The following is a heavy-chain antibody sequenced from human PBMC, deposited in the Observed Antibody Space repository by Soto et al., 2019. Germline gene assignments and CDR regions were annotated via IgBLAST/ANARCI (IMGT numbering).Heavy chain of an antibody. D-gene: IGHD2-2*01. Sequence: SDTLSLTCTVSGDSISSYYWSWIRQPPGKGLEWIGYIDYSGSTNYNPSLKSRVTISVDTSKKQFSLKLRSVTTAETAVYYCVRGGFCDSTSCHFDYWGQGTLVTVSS. J-gene: IGHJ4*02. CDR3: VRGGFCDSTSCHFDY. V-gene: IGHV4-59*07. CDR2: IDYSGST. CDR1: GDSISSYY.